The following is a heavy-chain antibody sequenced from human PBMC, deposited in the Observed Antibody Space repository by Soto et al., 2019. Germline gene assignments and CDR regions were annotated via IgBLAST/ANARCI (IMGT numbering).Heavy chain of an antibody. D-gene: IGHD2-8*02. J-gene: IGHJ4*01. CDR2: IRSKTSGGTT. CDR3: TTDSLFTGVLVRFDF. Sequence: PGGSLRLSCAASGFTFSNYAMSWVREAPGKGLEWVGRIRSKTSGGTTDFAAPVKGRFAISRDDSKDMVYLQMNSLRTEDTAVYYCTTDSLFTGVLVRFDFWGHGTLVTVSS. V-gene: IGHV3-15*01. CDR1: GFTFSNYA.